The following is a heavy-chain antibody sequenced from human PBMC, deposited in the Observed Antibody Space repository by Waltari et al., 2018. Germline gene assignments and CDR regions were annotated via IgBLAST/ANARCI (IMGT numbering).Heavy chain of an antibody. CDR3: GTVFDF. CDR1: GLSFSQVW. Sequence: EVQLVESGGGLAQSGGSMRLYCAASGLSFSQVWMHWVRQAPGKGLVWISGIDSDGSNTYYADSVKGRFTISRDNAKSTLYLQMNSLRAEDTAIYYCGTVFDFWGQGALVSVSS. CDR2: IDSDGSNT. J-gene: IGHJ4*02. V-gene: IGHV3-74*02.